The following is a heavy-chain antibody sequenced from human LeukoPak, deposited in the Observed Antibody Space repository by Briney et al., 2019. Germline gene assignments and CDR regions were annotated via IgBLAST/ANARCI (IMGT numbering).Heavy chain of an antibody. CDR1: GGSISSYY. D-gene: IGHD4-17*01. CDR3: ATRDDYGDFDWYFDL. Sequence: SETLSLTCTVSGGSISSYYWSWIRQPPGKGLEWIGYIYYSGSTDYNPSLKSRVTISLDTSKKQFSLKLTSVTAADTAVYYCATRDDYGDFDWYFDLWGRGTLVTVSS. J-gene: IGHJ2*01. V-gene: IGHV4-59*01. CDR2: IYYSGST.